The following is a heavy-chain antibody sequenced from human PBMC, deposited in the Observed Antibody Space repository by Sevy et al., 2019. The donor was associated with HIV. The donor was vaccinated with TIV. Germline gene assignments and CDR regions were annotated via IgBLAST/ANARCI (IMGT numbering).Heavy chain of an antibody. CDR2: MYDSGSS. CDR3: ARGVALTYYDTSGFQNYFDS. V-gene: IGHV4-59*11. Sequence: SETLSLTCTVSGGSISGHYWGWIRQSPGKGLEWIAYMYDSGSSNYNTSLRSRVTISVDTSKNQISLRLSSVTAADTAVYYCARGVALTYYDTSGFQNYFDSWGPGNLVTVSS. D-gene: IGHD3-22*01. J-gene: IGHJ4*02. CDR1: GGSISGHY.